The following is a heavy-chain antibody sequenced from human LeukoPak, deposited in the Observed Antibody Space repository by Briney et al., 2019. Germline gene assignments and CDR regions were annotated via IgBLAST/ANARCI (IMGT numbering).Heavy chain of an antibody. J-gene: IGHJ4*02. CDR1: GYTFTGYY. CDR2: INPKSGGT. CDR3: ARGGYGEVFDY. D-gene: IGHD4-17*01. Sequence: VASVKVSFKASGYTFTGYYIHWVRQAPGQGLEWVGWINPKSGGTKYSQRFQGGVTMTRDTSTTTVYMEVNRLTFDDTAVYYCARGGYGEVFDYWGQGILVTVSS. V-gene: IGHV1-2*02.